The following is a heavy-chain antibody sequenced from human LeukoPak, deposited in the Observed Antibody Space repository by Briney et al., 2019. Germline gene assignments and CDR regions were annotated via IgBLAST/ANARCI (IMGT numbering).Heavy chain of an antibody. Sequence: SAPTLVNPTQALTLTCSFSGLLLSTTREAVGWIRQPPGKAMEWVAPIYWDDDKRYGASLESRVTITKGTSTNQVAVSIHNTDPVNTATYYCVYKSTIGPCSYWDQGTLVTASS. CDR2: IYWDDDK. CDR1: GLLLSTTREA. D-gene: IGHD2-15*01. CDR3: VYKSTIGPCSY. J-gene: IGHJ4*02. V-gene: IGHV2-5*05.